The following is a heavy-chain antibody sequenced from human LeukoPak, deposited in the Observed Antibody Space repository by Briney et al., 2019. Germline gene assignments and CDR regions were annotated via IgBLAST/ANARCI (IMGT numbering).Heavy chain of an antibody. Sequence: GSLRLSCAASGFSFGNYAMNWVRQAPEKGLEWVSAISGSSAITYYTDSVRGRFTISRDNSKNTLYLQLNSLTVEDTAVYYGAKDRTEWVGTLNWFDPWGQGTLVTVSS. D-gene: IGHD1-26*01. V-gene: IGHV3-23*01. J-gene: IGHJ5*02. CDR3: AKDRTEWVGTLNWFDP. CDR1: GFSFGNYA. CDR2: ISGSSAIT.